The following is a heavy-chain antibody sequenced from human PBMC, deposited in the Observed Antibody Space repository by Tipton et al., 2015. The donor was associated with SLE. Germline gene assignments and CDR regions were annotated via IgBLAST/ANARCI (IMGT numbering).Heavy chain of an antibody. D-gene: IGHD3-3*01. CDR1: GGSISSYY. CDR3: ARADPFWSGSAFDY. J-gene: IGHJ4*02. Sequence: TLSLTCTVSGGSISSYYWSWIRHPPGKGLEWIGYIYYSGSTNYNPSLKSRVTISVDTSKNQFSLKLSSVTAADTAVYYCARADPFWSGSAFDYWGQGTLVTVSS. CDR2: IYYSGST. V-gene: IGHV4-59*01.